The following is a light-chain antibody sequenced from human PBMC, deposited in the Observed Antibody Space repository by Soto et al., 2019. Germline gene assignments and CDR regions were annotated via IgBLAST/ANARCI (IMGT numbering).Light chain of an antibody. CDR2: STN. Sequence: QTVVTQEPSFSVSPGGTVTLTCGFSSGSVSAAFYPSWYQQTPGQSPRTLIYSTNIRSPGVPDRFSGSILGNKAALTIMGAQADDESDYCCVLYVGSGVSVFGAGTKLTVL. CDR1: SGSVSAAFY. J-gene: IGLJ3*02. CDR3: VLYVGSGVSV. V-gene: IGLV8-61*01.